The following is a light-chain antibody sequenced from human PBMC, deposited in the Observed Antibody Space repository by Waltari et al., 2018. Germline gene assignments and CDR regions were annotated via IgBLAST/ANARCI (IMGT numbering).Light chain of an antibody. CDR2: SIY. CDR3: AAWDDSLSVWV. Sequence: QSVLTQPPSASGTPGQRVTTSWSAGRSNLGTHYVFWYQQFAETARKPLIYSIYQRPSGVPHRFSGSTSGTSASLAISGLRSADEADYYCAAWDDSLSVWVFGGGTKLTVL. V-gene: IGLV1-47*01. CDR1: RSNLGTHY. J-gene: IGLJ3*02.